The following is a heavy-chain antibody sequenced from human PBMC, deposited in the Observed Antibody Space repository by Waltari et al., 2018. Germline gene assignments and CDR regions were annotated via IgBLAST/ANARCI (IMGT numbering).Heavy chain of an antibody. CDR3: AGRVGATGYLDL. V-gene: IGHV5-51*01. D-gene: IGHD1-26*01. CDR1: GYSFPNCG. J-gene: IGHJ4*02. CDR2: VFPPDSET. Sequence: VQLVQPGGEIKKPGESLKISCQGSGYSFPNCGIGWVRQLPGKGSGWMGGVFPPDSETGSRPFCLGQVTLSADRSITTAYLQWSSLKTSDTGIYYCAGRVGATGYLDLWGLGTLVTVSS.